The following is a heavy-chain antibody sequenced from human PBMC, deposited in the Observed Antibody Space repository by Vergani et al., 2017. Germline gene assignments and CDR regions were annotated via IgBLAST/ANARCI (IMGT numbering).Heavy chain of an antibody. V-gene: IGHV1-45*02. Sequence: QMQLVQSGAEVKKTGSSVKVSCKASGYTFTYRYLHWVRQAPGQALEWMGWITPFNGNTNYAQKFQDRVTITRDRSMSTAYIELSSLRSEDTAMYYCALAESSTSCIHSVCITPETGSWFDPWGQGTLVTVSS. J-gene: IGHJ5*02. D-gene: IGHD2-2*01. CDR2: ITPFNGNT. CDR3: ALAESSTSCIHSVCITPETGSWFDP. CDR1: GYTFTYRY.